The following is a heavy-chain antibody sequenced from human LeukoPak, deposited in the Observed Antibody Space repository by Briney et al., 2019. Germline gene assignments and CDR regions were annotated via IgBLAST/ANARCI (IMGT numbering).Heavy chain of an antibody. CDR1: GGSINSYY. CDR3: ARGFLWFGD. V-gene: IGHV4-59*01. Sequence: SETLSLTCTVYGGSINSYYWSWIRQPPGRGLEWIGSINYSGSTNYNPSLKSRVTISVDTSKTQFSLKLSSVTAANTAKYFCARGFLWFGDWGQGTLVTVSS. J-gene: IGHJ4*02. CDR2: INYSGST. D-gene: IGHD3-10*01.